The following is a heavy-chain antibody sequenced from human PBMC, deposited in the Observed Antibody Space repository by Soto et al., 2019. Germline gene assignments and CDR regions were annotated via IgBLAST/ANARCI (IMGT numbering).Heavy chain of an antibody. CDR3: ARDTSSPAYYYDSSGYWSYYYGMDV. CDR1: GGSISSGDYY. CDR2: IYYSGST. J-gene: IGHJ6*02. V-gene: IGHV4-30-4*01. D-gene: IGHD3-22*01. Sequence: TLSLTCTVSGGSISSGDYYWSWIRQPPGKGLEWIGYIYYSGSTYYNPSLKSRVTISVDTSKNQFSLKLSSVTAADTAVYYCARDTSSPAYYYDSSGYWSYYYGMDVWGQGTTVTVSS.